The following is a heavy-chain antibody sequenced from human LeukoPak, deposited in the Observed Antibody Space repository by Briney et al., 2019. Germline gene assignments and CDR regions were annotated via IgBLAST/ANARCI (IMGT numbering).Heavy chain of an antibody. Sequence: SETLSLTCTVSGGSVSSGNYYWSWIRQPPGKGLEGIGYRHYSGSTNYNPSPKSRVTISVDTPKNQFSLKLSSVTAADTAVYYCARDPSGYFNYWGQGTLATVSS. V-gene: IGHV4-61*01. D-gene: IGHD3-22*01. J-gene: IGHJ4*02. CDR3: ARDPSGYFNY. CDR1: GGSVSSGNYY. CDR2: RHYSGST.